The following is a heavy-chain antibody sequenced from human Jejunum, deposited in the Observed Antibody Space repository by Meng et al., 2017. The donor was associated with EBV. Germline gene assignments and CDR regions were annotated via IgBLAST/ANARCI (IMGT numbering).Heavy chain of an antibody. J-gene: IGHJ4*02. CDR2: INPNSGGT. Sequence: QVQLVQSGAEVXXXXXSVKVYXXASGYTFTGYYMHWVRQAPGQGLEWMGRINPNSGGTDYAQKFQGRVTMTSDTSVSTAYMELSGLRSDDTAVYYCARVGGGSWTYYFNYWGQGTLVTVSS. CDR3: ARVGGGSWTYYFNY. D-gene: IGHD6-13*01. V-gene: IGHV1-2*06. CDR1: GYTFTGYY.